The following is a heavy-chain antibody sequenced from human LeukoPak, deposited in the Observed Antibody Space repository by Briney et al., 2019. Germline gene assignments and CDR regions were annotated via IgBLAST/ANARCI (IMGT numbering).Heavy chain of an antibody. J-gene: IGHJ4*02. D-gene: IGHD5-18*01. V-gene: IGHV6-1*01. CDR3: ARDVMGATAMGFDY. CDR2: TYYRSKWYN. Sequence: SQTLSLTCAISGDNVSSNSATWNWIRQSPSRGLEWLGRTYYRSKWYNEYAVSVKSRITINPDTSKNQFSLQLNSVTPEDTAVYYCARDVMGATAMGFDYWGQGTLVTVSS. CDR1: GDNVSSNSAT.